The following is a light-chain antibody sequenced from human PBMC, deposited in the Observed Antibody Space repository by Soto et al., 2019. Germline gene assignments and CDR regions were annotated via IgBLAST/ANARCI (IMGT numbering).Light chain of an antibody. CDR1: QGISNY. Sequence: DIPMTQSPSSLSASVGARVTITCRASQGISNYLAWYQQKPGKVPKLLIYVASTLQSGVPSRFSGSGSGTDFTLTISSLQPEDVATYYCQKYNSAPPLTFGGGTKVEIK. CDR2: VAS. J-gene: IGKJ4*01. V-gene: IGKV1-27*01. CDR3: QKYNSAPPLT.